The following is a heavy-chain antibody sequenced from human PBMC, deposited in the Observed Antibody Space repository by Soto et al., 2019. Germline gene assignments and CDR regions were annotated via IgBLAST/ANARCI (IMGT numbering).Heavy chain of an antibody. V-gene: IGHV4-31*03. J-gene: IGHJ4*02. CDR3: SRGILV. CDR1: GGSINSGGYC. D-gene: IGHD5-18*01. CDR2: ISYGGSS. Sequence: QVQLQESGPGLVKPSQTLSLTCTVSGGSINSGGYCWSWIRQHPGKGLDWIGCISYGGSSSYNPSLQSRVTFYVDTSKNQFSLKLTSVTAADTAVYYCSRGILVWGQGALITVSS.